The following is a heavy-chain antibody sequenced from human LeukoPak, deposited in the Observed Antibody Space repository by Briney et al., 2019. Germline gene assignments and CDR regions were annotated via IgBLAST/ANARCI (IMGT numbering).Heavy chain of an antibody. CDR3: ASHPSYSNYNPRAYYFDY. Sequence: GGSLRLSCAASGFTFSSYSMNWVRQAPGKGLEWVSVIYSGGSTYYADSVKGRFTISRDNSKNTLYLQMNSLRAEDTAVYYCASHPSYSNYNPRAYYFDYWGQGTLVTVSS. CDR1: GFTFSSYS. D-gene: IGHD4-11*01. V-gene: IGHV3-66*04. J-gene: IGHJ4*02. CDR2: IYSGGST.